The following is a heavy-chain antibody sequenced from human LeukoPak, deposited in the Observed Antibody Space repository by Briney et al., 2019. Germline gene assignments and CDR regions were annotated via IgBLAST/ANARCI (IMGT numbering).Heavy chain of an antibody. Sequence: ASVNVSCKASGYTFTGYYMHWVRQAPGQGLEWMGRINPNSGGTNYAQKFQGRVTITRDTYISTAYMELSRLRSDDTAVYYCARDPDWNYVVDYWGQGTLVTVSS. V-gene: IGHV1-2*06. CDR1: GYTFTGYY. CDR3: ARDPDWNYVVDY. D-gene: IGHD1-7*01. CDR2: INPNSGGT. J-gene: IGHJ4*02.